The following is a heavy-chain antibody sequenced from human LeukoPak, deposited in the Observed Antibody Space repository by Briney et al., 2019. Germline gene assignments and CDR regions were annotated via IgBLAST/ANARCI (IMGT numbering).Heavy chain of an antibody. CDR2: IGTNTGNP. J-gene: IGHJ4*02. Sequence: ASVKVSCKASGYTFTSYGISWVRQAPGQGLEWMGWIGTNTGNPTYAQGFTGRFVFSLDTSVSTAYLQINSLKAEDTAVYYCARELVGATTSGDYWGQGTLVTVSS. CDR3: ARELVGATTSGDY. CDR1: GYTFTSYG. V-gene: IGHV7-4-1*02. D-gene: IGHD1-26*01.